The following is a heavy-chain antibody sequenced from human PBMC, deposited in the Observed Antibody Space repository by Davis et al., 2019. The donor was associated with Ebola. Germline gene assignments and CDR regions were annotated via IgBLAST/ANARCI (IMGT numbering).Heavy chain of an antibody. V-gene: IGHV3-7*01. D-gene: IGHD4-17*01. Sequence: GESLKISCAASGFTFSSYGMHWVRQAPGKGLEWVANIKQDGSEKYYVDSVKGRFTISRDNAKNSLYLQMNSLRAEDTAVYYCARDRWNGDYLFDYWGQGTLVTVSS. J-gene: IGHJ4*02. CDR1: GFTFSSYG. CDR3: ARDRWNGDYLFDY. CDR2: IKQDGSEK.